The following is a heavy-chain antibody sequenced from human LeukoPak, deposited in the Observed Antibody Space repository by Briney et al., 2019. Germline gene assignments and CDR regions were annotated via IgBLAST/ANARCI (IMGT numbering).Heavy chain of an antibody. CDR1: GFTFSSYA. CDR2: ISGSGGST. CDR3: AKGASRLCSGGSCYYDY. Sequence: PGGSLRLSCAASGFTFSSYAMSWVRQAPGKGLEWVSVISGSGGSTYYADSVKGRFTISRDNSKNTLYLQMNSLRAEDTAVYYCAKGASRLCSGGSCYYDYWGQGTLVTVSS. D-gene: IGHD2-15*01. J-gene: IGHJ4*02. V-gene: IGHV3-23*01.